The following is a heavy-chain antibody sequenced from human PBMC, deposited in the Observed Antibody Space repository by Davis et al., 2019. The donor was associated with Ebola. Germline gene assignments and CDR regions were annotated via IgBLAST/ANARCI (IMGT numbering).Heavy chain of an antibody. J-gene: IGHJ4*02. Sequence: PGGSLRLSCEASGFTFSYHRMSWIRQVPGKGLEWLSYIADSGVDYAESVKGRFTISRDNAKNSLYLQMDNLRDEDTAVYYCARGGGCSGGSCWYADYWGQGTLVIVSS. CDR1: GFTFSYHR. CDR3: ARGGGCSGGSCWYADY. D-gene: IGHD2-15*01. V-gene: IGHV3-48*02. CDR2: IADSGV.